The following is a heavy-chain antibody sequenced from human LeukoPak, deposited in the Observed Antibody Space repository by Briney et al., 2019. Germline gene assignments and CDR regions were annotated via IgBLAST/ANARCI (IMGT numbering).Heavy chain of an antibody. V-gene: IGHV3-9*01. D-gene: IGHD4-17*01. CDR2: ISWNSGSI. J-gene: IGHJ4*02. CDR3: AKDHDYGDYVFDY. CDR1: GFTFDDYA. Sequence: PGGSLRLSCAASGFTFDDYAMHWVRQAPGKGLEWVSGISWNSGSIGYADSVKGRFTISRDNAKNSLYLQMNSLRAEDTALYYCAKDHDYGDYVFDYWGQGTLVTVSS.